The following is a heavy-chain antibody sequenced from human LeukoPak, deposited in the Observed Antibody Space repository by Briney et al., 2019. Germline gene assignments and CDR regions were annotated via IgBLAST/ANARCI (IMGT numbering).Heavy chain of an antibody. V-gene: IGHV1-46*01. D-gene: IGHD7-27*01. J-gene: IGHJ4*02. CDR1: GYTFTSYF. CDR3: ARELTGGYFDY. Sequence: ASVKVSCKASGYTFTSYFLHWVRQAPGQGLEWMGIIDPRGGTTRYAQKLQGGVAMTRDTSTSTVYMEMSSLISEDTAVYYCARELTGGYFDYWGQGTLVTVSS. CDR2: IDPRGGTT.